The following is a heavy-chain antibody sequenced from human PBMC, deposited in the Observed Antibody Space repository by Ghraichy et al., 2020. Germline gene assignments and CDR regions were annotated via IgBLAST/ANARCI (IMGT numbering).Heavy chain of an antibody. V-gene: IGHV3-74*01. Sequence: GGSLRLSCAASGFTFSSYWMHWVRQAPGKGLVWVSRINSDGSSTSYADSVKGRFTISRDNAKNTLYLQMNSLRAEDTAVYYCARVYGVKFWSGYLSDAFDIWGQGTMVTVSS. CDR2: INSDGSST. J-gene: IGHJ3*02. D-gene: IGHD3-3*01. CDR1: GFTFSSYW. CDR3: ARVYGVKFWSGYLSDAFDI.